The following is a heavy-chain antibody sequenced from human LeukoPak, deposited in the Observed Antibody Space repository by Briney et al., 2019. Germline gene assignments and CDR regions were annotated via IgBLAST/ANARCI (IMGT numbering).Heavy chain of an antibody. V-gene: IGHV4-59*01. Sequence: SETLSLTCTVSGDSMRTYYWTWIRQPPGKGLEWIGNIYYSGSTNYNPSLKSRVTISVDTSKNQFSLKLSSVTAADTAVYYCARVGNFWFDPWGQGTLVTVSS. CDR2: IYYSGST. J-gene: IGHJ5*02. D-gene: IGHD2/OR15-2a*01. CDR1: GDSMRTYY. CDR3: ARVGNFWFDP.